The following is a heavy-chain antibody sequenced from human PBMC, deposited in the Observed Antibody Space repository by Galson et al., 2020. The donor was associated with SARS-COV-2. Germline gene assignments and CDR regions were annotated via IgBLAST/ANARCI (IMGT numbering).Heavy chain of an antibody. CDR2: ISGSGGST. CDR3: AKDHYGSGSYYSFSDY. CDR1: GFTFSSYA. J-gene: IGHJ4*02. Sequence: GESLKISCAASGFTFSSYAMSWVRQAPGKGLEWVSAISGSGGSTYYADSVKGRFTISRDNSKNTLYLQMNSLRAEDTAVYYCAKDHYGSGSYYSFSDYWGQGTLVTVSS. D-gene: IGHD3-10*01. V-gene: IGHV3-23*01.